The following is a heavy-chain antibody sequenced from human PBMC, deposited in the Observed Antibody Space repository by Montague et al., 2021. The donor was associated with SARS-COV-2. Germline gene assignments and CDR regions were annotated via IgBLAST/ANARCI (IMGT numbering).Heavy chain of an antibody. CDR1: GDSVWSNTAA. D-gene: IGHD4-17*01. CDR2: TNYRSKWTS. V-gene: IGHV6-1*01. CDR3: VRDTGSAQAGFDA. Sequence: CAISGDSVWSNTAAWNWNRQSPSGGREWLGRTNYRSKWTSDYVTXVEGRISIDPDTSKNQFFLHLRSVTPEDTGVYYCVRDTGSAQAGFDAWGQGTLVTVSS. J-gene: IGHJ5*02.